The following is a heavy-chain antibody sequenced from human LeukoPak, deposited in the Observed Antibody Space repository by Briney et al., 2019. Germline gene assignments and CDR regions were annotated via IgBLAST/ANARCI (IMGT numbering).Heavy chain of an antibody. CDR3: ARGQSIAAAGTIWFDP. J-gene: IGHJ5*02. V-gene: IGHV4-34*01. D-gene: IGHD6-13*01. Sequence: SETLFLTCAVYGGSFSGYYWSWIRQPPGKGLEWIGEINHSGSTNYNPSLKSRVTISVDTSKNQFSLKLSSVTAADTAVYYCARGQSIAAAGTIWFDPWGQGTLVTVSS. CDR1: GGSFSGYY. CDR2: INHSGST.